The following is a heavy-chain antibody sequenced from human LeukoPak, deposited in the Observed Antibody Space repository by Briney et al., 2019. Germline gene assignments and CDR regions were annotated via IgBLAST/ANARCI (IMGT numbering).Heavy chain of an antibody. Sequence: ASVKVSCKASGYTFTDYYMHWVRQAPGQGLEGMGWINPNSGGTNYAQKLQGRVTVTRDASISTAYMELSGVTSGDTAVYYCARDQRDGSYSHFDYCGQGTLITVSS. CDR3: ARDQRDGSYSHFDY. CDR2: INPNSGGT. J-gene: IGHJ4*02. CDR1: GYTFTDYY. V-gene: IGHV1-2*02. D-gene: IGHD1-26*01.